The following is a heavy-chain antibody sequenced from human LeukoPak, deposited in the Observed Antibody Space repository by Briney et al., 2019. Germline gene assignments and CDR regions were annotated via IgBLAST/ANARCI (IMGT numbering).Heavy chain of an antibody. D-gene: IGHD3-22*01. J-gene: IGHJ4*02. CDR3: ARDNGYFSVDY. CDR2: TKQDESEK. Sequence: GGSLRLSCAASGFTFSSYWMTWARQAPGKGLEWVANTKQDESEKYYGDSVRGRFTISRDNAQNSLYLQMNSLRAEDTAVYYCARDNGYFSVDYWGQGTLVTVSS. V-gene: IGHV3-7*01. CDR1: GFTFSSYW.